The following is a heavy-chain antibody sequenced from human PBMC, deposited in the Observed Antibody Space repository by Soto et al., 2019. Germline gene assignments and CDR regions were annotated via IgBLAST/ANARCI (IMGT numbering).Heavy chain of an antibody. J-gene: IGHJ4*02. CDR3: AKDEGTSSTVFDY. Sequence: EVQLLESGGASVQPGGSLRLSCVASGFNFKAYAMGWVRQAPGKGLEWVSSITATDGNTYYADSVRGRFTISRDNSRNSLFLQMNGLRHEDSALYYCAKDEGTSSTVFDYWGQGTLVTVSS. CDR2: ITATDGNT. CDR1: GFNFKAYA. V-gene: IGHV3-23*01. D-gene: IGHD6-6*01.